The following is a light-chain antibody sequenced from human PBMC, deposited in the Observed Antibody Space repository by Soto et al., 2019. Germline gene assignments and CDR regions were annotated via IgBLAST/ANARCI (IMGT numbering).Light chain of an antibody. Sequence: SYELTQPPSVSVAPGKTARITCGGNNIGSKSVHWYQQKPGHAPVLVIYYDSDRPSGIHERFSGSNAGNTATLTISRVEAGDEADYYCQVWYSSRDQRVFGGGTKLTVL. V-gene: IGLV3-21*04. CDR3: QVWYSSRDQRV. CDR2: YDS. J-gene: IGLJ2*01. CDR1: NIGSKS.